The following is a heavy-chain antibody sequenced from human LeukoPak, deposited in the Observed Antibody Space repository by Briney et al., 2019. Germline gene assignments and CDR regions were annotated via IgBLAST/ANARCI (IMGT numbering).Heavy chain of an antibody. J-gene: IGHJ3*02. CDR3: ARVYYDFWSGSEHDAFDI. CDR1: GGSISSSSYY. CDR2: IYYSGST. V-gene: IGHV4-39*01. Sequence: PSETLSLTCTVSGGSISSSSYYWGWIRQPPGKGLEWIGSIYYSGSTYYNPSLKSRVTISVDTSKNQFSLKLSSVTAADTAVYYCARVYYDFWSGSEHDAFDIWGQGTMVTVPS. D-gene: IGHD3-3*01.